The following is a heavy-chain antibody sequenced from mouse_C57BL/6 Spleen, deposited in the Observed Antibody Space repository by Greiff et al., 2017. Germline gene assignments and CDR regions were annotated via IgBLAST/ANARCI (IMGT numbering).Heavy chain of an antibody. V-gene: IGHV1-82*01. Sequence: VMLVESGPELVKPGASVKISCKASGYAFSSSWMNWVKQRPGKGLEWIGRIYPGDGDTNYNGKFKGKATLTADKSSSTAYMQLSSLTSEDSAVYFCARSGGYNAMDYWGQGTSVTVSS. J-gene: IGHJ4*01. CDR3: ARSGGYNAMDY. CDR2: IYPGDGDT. D-gene: IGHD3-1*01. CDR1: GYAFSSSW.